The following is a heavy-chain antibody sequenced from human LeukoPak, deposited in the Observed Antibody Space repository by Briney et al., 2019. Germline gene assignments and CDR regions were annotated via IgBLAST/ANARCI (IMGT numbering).Heavy chain of an antibody. D-gene: IGHD5-12*01. J-gene: IGHJ6*03. Sequence: PGGSLRLSCAASGFTFSTYWMTWVRQAPGKGLEWVANIKQDGSDKYYVDSVKGRFTISRDNAKNSLYLQMNSLRAEDTAVYYCARGGATLSPADYYYYYMDVWGKGTTVTVSS. CDR1: GFTFSTYW. CDR3: ARGGATLSPADYYYYYMDV. CDR2: IKQDGSDK. V-gene: IGHV3-7*01.